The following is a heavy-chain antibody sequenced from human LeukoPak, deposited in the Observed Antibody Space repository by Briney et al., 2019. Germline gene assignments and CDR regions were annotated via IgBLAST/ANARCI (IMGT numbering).Heavy chain of an antibody. CDR2: ISGSAGGT. V-gene: IGHV3-23*01. D-gene: IGHD1-26*01. Sequence: GGSLRLSCAASGFTFSSYAMSWVRQAPGKGLEWVSIISGSAGGTYYADSVKGRFTISRDNSKNTVYLQMNSLRAGDTALYFCAKGGGSGSYRGYNWFDHWGQGTLVTVSS. CDR1: GFTFSSYA. CDR3: AKGGGSGSYRGYNWFDH. J-gene: IGHJ5*02.